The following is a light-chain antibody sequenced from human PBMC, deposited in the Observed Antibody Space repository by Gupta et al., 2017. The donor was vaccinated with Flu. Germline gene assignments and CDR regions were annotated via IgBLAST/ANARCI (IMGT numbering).Light chain of an antibody. Sequence: NCKSSQSVLYSSNNKNYLAWYQQKPGQPPKLLIYWASTRESGVPDRFSGSGSGTDFTLTISSLQAEDVAVYYCQQSYTTPYTFGQGTKLEI. J-gene: IGKJ2*01. CDR1: QSVLYSSNNKNY. CDR3: QQSYTTPYT. V-gene: IGKV4-1*01. CDR2: WAS.